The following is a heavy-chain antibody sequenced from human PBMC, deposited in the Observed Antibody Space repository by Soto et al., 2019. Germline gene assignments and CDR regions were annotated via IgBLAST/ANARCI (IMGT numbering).Heavy chain of an antibody. Sequence: QLQLQESGPGLVKPSETLSLTCPVSGGSISGYYWSWLRQPPGKGLEWIAFIHYTGSSNSNPSLKSRVTISVDTSKNQFSLKLSSVTAADTAVYYCARHSNEYRKSLDSWGQGTLATVSS. CDR2: IHYTGSS. D-gene: IGHD5-18*01. CDR1: GGSISGYY. V-gene: IGHV4-59*08. CDR3: ARHSNEYRKSLDS. J-gene: IGHJ5*02.